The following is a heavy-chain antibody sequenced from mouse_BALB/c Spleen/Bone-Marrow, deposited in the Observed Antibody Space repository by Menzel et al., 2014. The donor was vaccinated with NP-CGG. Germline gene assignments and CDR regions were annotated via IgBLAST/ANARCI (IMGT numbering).Heavy chain of an antibody. CDR1: GFTFNTYA. Sequence: DVHLVESGGGLVQPKGSLKLSCAASGFTFNTYAMNWVRQAPGKGLEWVARIRSKSDNYATYYADSVKDRFTISRDDSQSMLYLQMNNLKTEDTAMYYCVRHMDYWGQGTSVTVSS. J-gene: IGHJ4*01. CDR2: IRSKSDNYAT. CDR3: VRHMDY. V-gene: IGHV10-1*02.